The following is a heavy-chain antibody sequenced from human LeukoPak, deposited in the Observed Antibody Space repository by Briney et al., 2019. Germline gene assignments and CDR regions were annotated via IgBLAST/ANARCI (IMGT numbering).Heavy chain of an antibody. CDR2: IYPADSDT. Sequence: GESLKISCRVSGYIFTNYWIGWVRQMPGKGLESMGIIYPADSDTTYSPSFQGQVTISADMSIDTVYLQWSSLKASDTAIYYCARQSRDGSKTRGYYFDYWGQGTLATVSS. V-gene: IGHV5-51*01. D-gene: IGHD3-10*01. CDR1: GYIFTNYW. J-gene: IGHJ4*02. CDR3: ARQSRDGSKTRGYYFDY.